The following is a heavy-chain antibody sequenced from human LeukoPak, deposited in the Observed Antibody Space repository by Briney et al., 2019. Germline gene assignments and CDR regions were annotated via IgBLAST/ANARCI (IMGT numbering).Heavy chain of an antibody. CDR3: VSLGYSSTSCYSPVYYYYYMDV. V-gene: IGHV4-39*07. Sequence: SETLSLTCTVSGGSISSSSYYWGWIRQPPGKGLEWIGSIYYSGSTYYNPSLKSRVTISVDTSKNQFSLKLSSVTAADTAVYYCVSLGYSSTSCYSPVYYYYYMDVWGKGTTVTVSS. CDR1: GGSISSSSYY. J-gene: IGHJ6*03. D-gene: IGHD2-2*01. CDR2: IYYSGST.